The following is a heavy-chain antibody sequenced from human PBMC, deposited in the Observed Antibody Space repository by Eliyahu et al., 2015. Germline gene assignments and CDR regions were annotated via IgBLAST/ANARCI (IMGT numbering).Heavy chain of an antibody. Sequence: EVQLVESGGGLVQPGGSXRXSCAAXGFXFSXYXXXWVRQAPGKGREWVSAISGSGGSTYYADSVKGRFTISRDNSKNTLYLQMNSLRAEDTAVYYCAKVEGIVGATHPTFDFDYWGQGTLVTVSS. V-gene: IGHV3-23*04. CDR3: AKVEGIVGATHPTFDFDY. CDR2: ISGSGGST. D-gene: IGHD1-26*01. J-gene: IGHJ4*02. CDR1: GFXFSXYX.